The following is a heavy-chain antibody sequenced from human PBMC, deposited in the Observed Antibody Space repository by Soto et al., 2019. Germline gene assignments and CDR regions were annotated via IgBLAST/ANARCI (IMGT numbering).Heavy chain of an antibody. J-gene: IGHJ6*03. V-gene: IGHV4-34*01. CDR3: ARGLRGDYESYYYYYMDV. CDR2: INHSGST. D-gene: IGHD4-17*01. Sequence: KTSETLSLTCAVYGGSFSGYYWSWIRQPPGKGLEWIGEINHSGSTNYNPSLKSRVTISVDTSKNQFSLKLSSVTAADTAVYYCARGLRGDYESYYYYYMDVWGKGTTVTVSS. CDR1: GGSFSGYY.